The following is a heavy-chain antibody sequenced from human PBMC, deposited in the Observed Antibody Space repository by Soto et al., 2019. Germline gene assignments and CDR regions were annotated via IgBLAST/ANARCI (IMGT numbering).Heavy chain of an antibody. CDR3: AKYALRCLEGVYPQGGMDV. CDR1: GGTFSSYA. V-gene: IGHV1-69*01. J-gene: IGHJ6*02. D-gene: IGHD3-3*01. CDR2: IIPIFGTA. Sequence: QVQLVQSGAEVTKPGSSVKVSCKASGGTFSSYAISWVRQAPGQGREWMGGIIPIFGTANYAQKFQGRVTITADESTSTAYMELSSLRSEETAVYYGAKYALRCLEGVYPQGGMDVWGQGTTVTVSS.